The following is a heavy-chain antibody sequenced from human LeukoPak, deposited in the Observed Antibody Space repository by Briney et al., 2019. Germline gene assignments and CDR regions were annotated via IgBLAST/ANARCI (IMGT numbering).Heavy chain of an antibody. Sequence: GGSLRLPCAASGFTVSSNYMSWVRRAPGKGLEWVSVIYSGGSTYYADSVKGRFTISRDNSKNTLYLQMNSLRAEDTAVYYCARGSDSSGYYYVDYWGQGTLVTVSS. V-gene: IGHV3-53*01. CDR1: GFTVSSNY. CDR3: ARGSDSSGYYYVDY. D-gene: IGHD3-22*01. J-gene: IGHJ4*02. CDR2: IYSGGST.